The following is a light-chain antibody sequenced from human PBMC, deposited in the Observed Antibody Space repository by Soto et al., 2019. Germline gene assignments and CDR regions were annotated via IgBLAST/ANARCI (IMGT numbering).Light chain of an antibody. CDR1: QNIGSF. CDR2: SAF. V-gene: IGKV1-39*01. J-gene: IGKJ5*01. Sequence: DIQMTQSPSTLSASIGDRVTITCRASQNIGSFLNWYQQKPGEAPMLLVYSAFRIQSGVPSRFNASSSGTDFTLSISSLQPEDFSTYYCQQGSTTPITFGLGTRLEIK. CDR3: QQGSTTPIT.